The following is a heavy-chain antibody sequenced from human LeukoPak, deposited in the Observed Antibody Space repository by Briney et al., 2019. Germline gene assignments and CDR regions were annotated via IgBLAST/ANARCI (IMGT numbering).Heavy chain of an antibody. J-gene: IGHJ4*02. CDR1: GFTFSDYY. CDR2: ISSSGSTI. V-gene: IGHV3-11*01. CDR3: AKDVGGTAMVPADY. D-gene: IGHD5-18*01. Sequence: GGSLRLSCAASGFTFSDYYMSWIRQAPGKGLEWVSYISSSGSTIYYADSVKGRFTISRDNSKNTLYLQMNSPRAEDTAVYYCAKDVGGTAMVPADYWGQGTLVTVSS.